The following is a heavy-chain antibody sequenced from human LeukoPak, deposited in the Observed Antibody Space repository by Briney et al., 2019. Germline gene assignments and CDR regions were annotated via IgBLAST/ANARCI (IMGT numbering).Heavy chain of an antibody. Sequence: GGSLRLSCAASGFTFSDYYMSWIRQAPGKGLEWVAVISYDGSNKYYADSVKGRFTISRDNSKNTLYLQMNSLRAEDTAVYYCARDKFGSGSYDYYYYGMDVWGQGTTVTVSS. J-gene: IGHJ6*02. V-gene: IGHV3-30*03. D-gene: IGHD3-10*01. CDR2: ISYDGSNK. CDR1: GFTFSDYY. CDR3: ARDKFGSGSYDYYYYGMDV.